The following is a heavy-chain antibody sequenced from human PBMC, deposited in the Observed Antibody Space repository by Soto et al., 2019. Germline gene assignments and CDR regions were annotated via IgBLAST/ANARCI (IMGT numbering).Heavy chain of an antibody. V-gene: IGHV1-46*03. J-gene: IGHJ6*02. D-gene: IGHD4-17*01. CDR1: GYIFTSYY. CDR3: ARGTVTILQYYYYHKMDV. Sequence: QVQLVQSGAEVKKPGASVMVSCKASGYIFTSYYMHWVRQAPGQGLEWMGIINPTSGRTSYTQKFQGRVTMTRDTSTSTVYMEVSSLRSDDTAVYYCARGTVTILQYYYYHKMDVWGQGTTVIVSS. CDR2: INPTSGRT.